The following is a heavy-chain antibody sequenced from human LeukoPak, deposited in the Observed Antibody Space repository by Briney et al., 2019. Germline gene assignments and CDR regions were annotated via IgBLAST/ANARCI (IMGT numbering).Heavy chain of an antibody. V-gene: IGHV1-69*13. CDR3: AREGRAAFDI. Sequence: SVKFSCKASGGTFSSYAISWVRQAPGQGLEWMGGIIPIFGTANYAQKFQGRVTITADESTSTAYMELSSLRSEDTAVYYCAREGRAAFDIWGQGTMVTVSS. CDR1: GGTFSSYA. J-gene: IGHJ3*02. CDR2: IIPIFGTA.